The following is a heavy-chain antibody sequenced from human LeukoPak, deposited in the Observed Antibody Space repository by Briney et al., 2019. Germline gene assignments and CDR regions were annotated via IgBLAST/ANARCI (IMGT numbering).Heavy chain of an antibody. CDR1: GGSISSGGYS. CDR3: ALHIREWELPDY. J-gene: IGHJ4*02. V-gene: IGHV4-30-2*01. Sequence: SETLSLTCAVSGGSISSGGYSWSWIRQPPGKGLEWIGYIYHSGSTYYNPSLKSRVTISVDRSKNQFSLKLSSVTAADTAVYYFALHIREWELPDYWGQGTLVTVSS. CDR2: IYHSGST. D-gene: IGHD1-26*01.